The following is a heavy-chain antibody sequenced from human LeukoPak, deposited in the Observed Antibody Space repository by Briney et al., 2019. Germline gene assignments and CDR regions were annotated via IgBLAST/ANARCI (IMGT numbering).Heavy chain of an antibody. D-gene: IGHD5-12*01. J-gene: IGHJ4*02. V-gene: IGHV3-21*01. CDR1: GFPFSTYD. Sequence: GGSLRLSCAASGFPFSTYDMNWVRQAPGKGLEWVSSISSSGAYIFYADSVKGRFTISRDNAKNLLYLQMNSLRAEDTAVYYCALRTGDYWGQGTLVTVSS. CDR3: ALRTGDY. CDR2: ISSSGAYI.